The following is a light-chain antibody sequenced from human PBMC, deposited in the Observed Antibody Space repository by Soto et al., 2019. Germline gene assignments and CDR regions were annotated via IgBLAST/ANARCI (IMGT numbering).Light chain of an antibody. Sequence: QSALTQPPSASGSPGQSLTISCTGTSSDVGAHNYVSWYQQNPGKAPKLMLYYVNKRPSGVPDRCSGSKSGNTASLTVSGLQAEDEADYYCSSYAGGNNWVFGGGPKVTVL. CDR1: SSDVGAHNY. V-gene: IGLV2-8*01. J-gene: IGLJ3*02. CDR3: SSYAGGNNWV. CDR2: YVN.